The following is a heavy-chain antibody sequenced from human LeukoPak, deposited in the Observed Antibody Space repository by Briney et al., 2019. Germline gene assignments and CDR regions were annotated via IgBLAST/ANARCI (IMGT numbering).Heavy chain of an antibody. Sequence: SETLSLTCAVYGGSFSGYYWSWIRQPPGKGLEWIGEINHSGSTNYNPSLKSRVTISADTSKNQFSLKVSSVTAADTAVYYCARFPPRFGVVVGNGMDVWGQGTTVTVSS. J-gene: IGHJ6*02. CDR2: INHSGST. CDR1: GGSFSGYY. CDR3: ARFPPRFGVVVGNGMDV. V-gene: IGHV4-34*01. D-gene: IGHD3-22*01.